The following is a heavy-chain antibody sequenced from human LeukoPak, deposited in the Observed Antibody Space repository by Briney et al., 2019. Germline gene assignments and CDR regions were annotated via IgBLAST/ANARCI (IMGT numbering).Heavy chain of an antibody. Sequence: GGSLRLSCAASGFTFDDYAMHWVRQAPGKGLEWVSGIIWNSGSIGYADSVKGRFTISRDNAKNSLYLQMNSLRAEDTALYYCATGYSSGWPPYYWGQGTLVTVSS. D-gene: IGHD6-19*01. CDR2: IIWNSGSI. CDR3: ATGYSSGWPPYY. V-gene: IGHV3-9*01. J-gene: IGHJ4*02. CDR1: GFTFDDYA.